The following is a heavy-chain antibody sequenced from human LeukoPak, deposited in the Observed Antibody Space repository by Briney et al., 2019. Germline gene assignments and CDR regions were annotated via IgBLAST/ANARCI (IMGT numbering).Heavy chain of an antibody. V-gene: IGHV4-34*01. CDR3: ASNEEDAWFDP. CDR1: GGSFSGYY. J-gene: IGHJ5*02. Sequence: PSETLSLTCAVYGGSFSGYYWSWIRQPPGKGLEWIGEINHSGSTNYNPSLKSRVTISVDTSKNQFSLKLSSVTAADTAVYYCASNEEDAWFDPWGQGTLVTVSS. D-gene: IGHD1-1*01. CDR2: INHSGST.